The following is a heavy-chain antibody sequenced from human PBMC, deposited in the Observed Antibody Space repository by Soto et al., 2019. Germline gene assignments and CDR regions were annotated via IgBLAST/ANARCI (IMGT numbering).Heavy chain of an antibody. Sequence: QVQLVQSGAEVKKPGASVKVSCKASGYTFTSYAMHWVRQAPGQRLEWMGWINAGNDNTKYSQKFQGRVTITRDTSASTAYMELSSLRSEDTAVYYCARDVRFLEWLSGPYNAFDIWGQGTMVTVSS. CDR2: INAGNDNT. D-gene: IGHD3-3*01. V-gene: IGHV1-3*01. J-gene: IGHJ3*02. CDR1: GYTFTSYA. CDR3: ARDVRFLEWLSGPYNAFDI.